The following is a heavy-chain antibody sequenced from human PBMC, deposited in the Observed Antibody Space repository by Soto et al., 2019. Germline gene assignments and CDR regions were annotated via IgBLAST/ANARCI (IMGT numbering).Heavy chain of an antibody. D-gene: IGHD1-26*01. Sequence: GGSLRLSCAASGFTFSTYSMNWVRQAPGKGLEWVSSISSSSSYIYYADSVKGRFTISRDNAKNSLYLQMNSLRAEDTAVYYCAKDRYSGSYHYYYGMDVWGQGTTVTVSS. CDR3: AKDRYSGSYHYYYGMDV. CDR2: ISSSSSYI. J-gene: IGHJ6*02. V-gene: IGHV3-21*01. CDR1: GFTFSTYS.